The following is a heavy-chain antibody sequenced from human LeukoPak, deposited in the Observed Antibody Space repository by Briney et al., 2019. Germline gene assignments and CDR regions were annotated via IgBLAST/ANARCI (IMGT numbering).Heavy chain of an antibody. V-gene: IGHV1-69*13. Sequence: ASVKVSCKASGYTFTSYYMHWVRQAPGQGLEWMGGIIPIFGTANYAQKFQGRVTITADESTSTAYMELSSLRSEDTAVYYCAREGGDTAMVILDYWGQGTLVTVSS. CDR3: AREGGDTAMVILDY. J-gene: IGHJ4*02. CDR2: IIPIFGTA. D-gene: IGHD5-18*01. CDR1: GYTFTSYY.